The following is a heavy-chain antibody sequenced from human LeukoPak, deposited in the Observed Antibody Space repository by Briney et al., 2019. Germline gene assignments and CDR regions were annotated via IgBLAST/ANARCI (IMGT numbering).Heavy chain of an antibody. J-gene: IGHJ4*02. CDR1: VDSISSYY. CDR3: ARLNYYDSSGTDY. Sequence: SETLSLTCTVSVDSISSYYWSWIRQPPGKGLEWIGYIYYSGSTNYNPSLKSRVTISVGTSKNQFSLRLSSVTAADTAVYYCARLNYYDSSGTDYRGQGTLVTVSS. D-gene: IGHD3-22*01. V-gene: IGHV4-59*01. CDR2: IYYSGST.